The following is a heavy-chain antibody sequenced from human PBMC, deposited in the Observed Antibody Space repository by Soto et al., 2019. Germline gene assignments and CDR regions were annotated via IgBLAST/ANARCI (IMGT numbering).Heavy chain of an antibody. CDR2: VSHDGRNT. CDR3: AKGGRQWLVTSDFNY. CDR1: GFTFSDYA. D-gene: IGHD6-19*01. J-gene: IGHJ4*02. Sequence: VQLVESGGGVVQPGRSLRLSCAASGFTFSDYAMHWVRQAPGKGLEWVAVVSHDGRNTHYADSVKGRFTISRDSYKNTVSLEKTSLRAEDTAVYYSAKGGRQWLVTSDFNYWGQGALVTVSS. V-gene: IGHV3-30*18.